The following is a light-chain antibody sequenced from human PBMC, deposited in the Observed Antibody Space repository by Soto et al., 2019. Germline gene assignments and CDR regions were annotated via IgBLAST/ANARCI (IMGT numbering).Light chain of an antibody. CDR3: SSYTSSSTRFYV. Sequence: QSALTQPASVSGSPGQSITISCTGTSGDVGAYNYVSWYQHHPGKAPKLMIYEVSNRPSGVSYRFSGSKSGNTASLTISGLQADDEADYYCSSYTSSSTRFYVFGTGTKLTVL. CDR1: SGDVGAYNY. J-gene: IGLJ1*01. V-gene: IGLV2-14*01. CDR2: EVS.